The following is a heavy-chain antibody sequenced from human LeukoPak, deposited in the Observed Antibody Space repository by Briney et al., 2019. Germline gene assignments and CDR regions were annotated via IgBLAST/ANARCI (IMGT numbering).Heavy chain of an antibody. CDR3: TRDNAGYCSSTSCYERGNYYYGMDV. D-gene: IGHD2-2*01. J-gene: IGHJ6*02. CDR1: GFTFGDYA. V-gene: IGHV3-49*04. CDR2: IRSKAYGGTT. Sequence: GGPLRLSCTASGFTFGDYAMSWVRQAPGKGLEWVGFIRSKAYGGTTEYAASVKGRFTISRDDSKSIAYLQMNSLKTEDTAVYYCTRDNAGYCSSTSCYERGNYYYGMDVWGQGTTVSVSS.